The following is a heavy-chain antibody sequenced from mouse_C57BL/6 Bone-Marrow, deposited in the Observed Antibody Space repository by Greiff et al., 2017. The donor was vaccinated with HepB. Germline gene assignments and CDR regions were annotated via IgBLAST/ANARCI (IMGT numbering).Heavy chain of an antibody. CDR2: IDPSDSYT. D-gene: IGHD1-1*01. CDR1: GYTFTSYW. Sequence: QVQLKESGAELVKPGASVKLSCKASGYTFTSYWMQWVKQRPGQGLEWIGEIDPSDSYTNYNQKFKGKATLTVDTSSSTAYMQLSSLTSEDSAVYYCASPLYYYGSSYNYYAMDYWGQGTSVTVSS. V-gene: IGHV1-50*01. J-gene: IGHJ4*01. CDR3: ASPLYYYGSSYNYYAMDY.